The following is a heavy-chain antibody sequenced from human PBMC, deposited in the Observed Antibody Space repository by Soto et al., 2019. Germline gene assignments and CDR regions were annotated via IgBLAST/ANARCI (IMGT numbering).Heavy chain of an antibody. D-gene: IGHD2-2*01. CDR3: ARGYQLLRFYYYYGMDV. V-gene: IGHV1-18*01. Sequence: ASVKVSCKASGYTFTSYGISWVRQAPGQGLEWMGWISAYNGNTNYAQKLQGRVTMTTDTSTSTAYMELRSLRSDDTAVYYCARGYQLLRFYYYYGMDVWGQGTTVTVSS. CDR2: ISAYNGNT. CDR1: GYTFTSYG. J-gene: IGHJ6*02.